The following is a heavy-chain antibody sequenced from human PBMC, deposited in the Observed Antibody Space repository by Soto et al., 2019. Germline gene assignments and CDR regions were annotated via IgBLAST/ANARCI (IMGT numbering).Heavy chain of an antibody. J-gene: IGHJ4*02. CDR2: ISAYNGNT. D-gene: IGHD1-26*01. V-gene: IGHV1-18*01. CDR1: GGTFSSYA. CDR3: AKDTDVVGAAYKFDY. Sequence: ASVKVSCKASGGTFSSYAISWVRQAPGQGLEWMGWISAYNGNTNYADSVKGRFTISRDNSKNTLDLQMNSLRGEDTAVYYCAKDTDVVGAAYKFDYWGQGTLVTVSS.